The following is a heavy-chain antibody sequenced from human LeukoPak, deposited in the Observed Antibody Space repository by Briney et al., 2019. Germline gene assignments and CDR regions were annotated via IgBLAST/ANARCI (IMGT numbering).Heavy chain of an antibody. CDR1: GFSFTNAW. J-gene: IGHJ4*01. CDR3: TTGERRFDSSGYYPYYFDY. D-gene: IGHD3-22*01. Sequence: GGSLRLSCAVSGFSFTNAWMSWVRQAAGKGLEWVGRIKSKADDGTIDYAAPVKGGFTISRDESKNTLYLQMNSLKTEDTAVYYCTTGERRFDSSGYYPYYFDYWGQGTLVTVSS. CDR2: IKSKADDGTI. V-gene: IGHV3-15*01.